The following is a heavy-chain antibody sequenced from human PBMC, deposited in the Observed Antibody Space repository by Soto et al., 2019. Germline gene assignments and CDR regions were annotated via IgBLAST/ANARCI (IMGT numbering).Heavy chain of an antibody. CDR2: ISSSSSYI. CDR1: GFTFSSYS. V-gene: IGHV3-21*01. Sequence: PGGSLRLSCAASGFTFSSYSMNWVRQAPGKGLEWVSSISSSSSYIYYADSVRGRFTISRDNAKNSLYLQMNSLRAEDTAVYYCAREYSSSSAYYGMDVWGQGTTVTVSS. D-gene: IGHD6-6*01. CDR3: AREYSSSSAYYGMDV. J-gene: IGHJ6*02.